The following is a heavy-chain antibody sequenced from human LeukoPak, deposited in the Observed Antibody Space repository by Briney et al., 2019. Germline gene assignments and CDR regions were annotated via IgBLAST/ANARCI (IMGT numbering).Heavy chain of an antibody. Sequence: GGSLRLSCAASGFTFSSYATHWVRQAPGKGLEWVAVISYDGSNKYYADSVKGRFTISRDNSKNTLYLQMNSLRAEDTAVYYCARVYRVYYFDYWGQGTLVTVSS. CDR1: GFTFSSYA. J-gene: IGHJ4*02. CDR3: ARVYRVYYFDY. D-gene: IGHD1-14*01. V-gene: IGHV3-30-3*01. CDR2: ISYDGSNK.